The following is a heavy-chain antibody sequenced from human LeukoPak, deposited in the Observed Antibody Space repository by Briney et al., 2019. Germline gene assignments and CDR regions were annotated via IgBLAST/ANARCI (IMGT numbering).Heavy chain of an antibody. CDR1: GYIFTSYF. Sequence: SVKVSCKASGYIFTSYFMHWVRQAPGQGLEWMGGIIPIFGTANYAQKFQGRVTITADESTSTAYMELSSLRSEDTAVYYCARGGSYDYVLNYWGQGTLVTVSS. D-gene: IGHD3-16*01. V-gene: IGHV1-69*13. CDR2: IIPIFGTA. CDR3: ARGGSYDYVLNY. J-gene: IGHJ4*02.